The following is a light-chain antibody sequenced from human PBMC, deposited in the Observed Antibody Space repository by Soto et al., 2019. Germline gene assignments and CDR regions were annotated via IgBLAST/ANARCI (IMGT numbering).Light chain of an antibody. CDR2: DTS. CDR3: LQYHHWPLT. CDR1: QSVGGSS. V-gene: IGKV3-20*01. Sequence: ETVLTQSPGTLSLSPGERATVSCRASQSVGGSSLAWYQQRPGQAPRLLIYDTSKRATGIPDRFSGSGSGTDFTLTISRLQSEDFAVFYCLQYHHWPLTFGGGTKVEF. J-gene: IGKJ4*01.